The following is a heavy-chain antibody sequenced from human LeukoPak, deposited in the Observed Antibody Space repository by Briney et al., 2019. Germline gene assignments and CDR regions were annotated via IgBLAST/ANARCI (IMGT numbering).Heavy chain of an antibody. CDR2: IFYSGST. V-gene: IGHV4-39*01. Sequence: SETLSLTCTVSGGSISSSSYYWGWIRQPPGKGLEWTGSIFYSGSTYYNPSLKSRVIISVDTSKNQFSLKLSSVTAADTAVYYCARHPSIAAAGGYFQHWGQGTLVSVSS. CDR3: ARHPSIAAAGGYFQH. D-gene: IGHD6-13*01. CDR1: GGSISSSSYY. J-gene: IGHJ1*01.